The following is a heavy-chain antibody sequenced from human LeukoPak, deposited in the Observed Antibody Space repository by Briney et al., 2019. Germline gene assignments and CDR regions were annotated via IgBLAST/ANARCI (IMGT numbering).Heavy chain of an antibody. CDR2: IYWDDDK. CDR1: GFSLTTRGVG. CDR3: SRTRRGQIGWANDY. V-gene: IGHV2-5*02. D-gene: IGHD6-19*01. Sequence: SGPTLVKPTQTLTLTCTFSGFSLTTRGVGVGWIRQPPGKALEWLALIYWDDDKRHSPSLKSRVTITKDTSKNQVVLTMTNTDPVDTATYYCSRTRRGQIGWANDYWGQGTLVTVSS. J-gene: IGHJ4*02.